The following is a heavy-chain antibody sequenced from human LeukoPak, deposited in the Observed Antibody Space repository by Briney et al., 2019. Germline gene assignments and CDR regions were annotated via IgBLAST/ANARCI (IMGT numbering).Heavy chain of an antibody. CDR1: GFTFSAYS. Sequence: GGSLRLSCAASGFTFSAYSMNWVRQAPGKGLEWASSISSSSTYIYYADSVKGRFTISRDNAKNSLYPQMNSLRAEDTAVYYCARDPRGYDYWGQGTLVTVSS. V-gene: IGHV3-21*01. J-gene: IGHJ4*02. D-gene: IGHD6-13*01. CDR2: ISSSSTYI. CDR3: ARDPRGYDY.